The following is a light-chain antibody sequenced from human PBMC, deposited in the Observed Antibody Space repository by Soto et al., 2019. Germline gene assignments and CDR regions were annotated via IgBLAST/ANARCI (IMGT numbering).Light chain of an antibody. CDR3: HQYGSSPYT. V-gene: IGKV3-20*01. CDR1: QRVSSSY. Sequence: EIVLTQSPGTLSLSPGERATLSCRASQRVSSSYLAWYQQKPGQAPRLLIYGASSRATGIPDRFSGSGSGTHFTLTISRLEPEDFAVYYCHQYGSSPYTFGQGTKLEIK. CDR2: GAS. J-gene: IGKJ2*01.